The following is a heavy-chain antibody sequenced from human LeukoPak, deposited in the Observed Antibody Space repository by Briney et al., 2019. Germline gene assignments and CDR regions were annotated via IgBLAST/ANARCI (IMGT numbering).Heavy chain of an antibody. D-gene: IGHD3-22*01. CDR3: ARLTYYYDSSGYHYYYGMDV. J-gene: IGHJ6*02. CDR2: MNPNSGTT. Sequence: ASVTVSCKPSGYTFTKYDINWVRQATGQGLEWMGRMNPNSGTTAYAPKFQSRVTMTRNTSISTAYMELSSLESEDTAVYYCARLTYYYDSSGYHYYYGMDVWGQGTTVTVSS. V-gene: IGHV1-8*01. CDR1: GYTFTKYD.